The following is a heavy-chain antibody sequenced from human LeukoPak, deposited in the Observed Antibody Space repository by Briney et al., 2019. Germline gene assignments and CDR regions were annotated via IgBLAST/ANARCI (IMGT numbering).Heavy chain of an antibody. CDR2: INHSGST. CDR3: ARLGYSGSWFRY. V-gene: IGHV4-34*01. Sequence: SETLSLTCAVYGGSFSGYYWSWIRQPPGKGLEWIGEINHSGSTNYNPSLKSRVTISIDTSKNQFSLNLTSVSAADTAVYYCARLGYSGSWFRYWGQGTLVTVSS. CDR1: GGSFSGYY. J-gene: IGHJ4*02. D-gene: IGHD6-13*01.